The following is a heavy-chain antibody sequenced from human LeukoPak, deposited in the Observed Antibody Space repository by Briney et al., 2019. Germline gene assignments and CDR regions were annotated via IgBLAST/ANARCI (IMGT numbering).Heavy chain of an antibody. CDR2: IFYSGST. Sequence: KPPETRSRTCTVAGGSVSSDYWSWIRQPPGKGLEWIGYIFYSGSTNYNPSLKSRVTISVDTSKNQFSLKLTSVTAADPAVYYCARGGTMTPVPLWGQGTLVTVSS. V-gene: IGHV4-59*08. CDR1: GGSVSSDY. J-gene: IGHJ4*02. D-gene: IGHD4-17*01. CDR3: ARGGTMTPVPL.